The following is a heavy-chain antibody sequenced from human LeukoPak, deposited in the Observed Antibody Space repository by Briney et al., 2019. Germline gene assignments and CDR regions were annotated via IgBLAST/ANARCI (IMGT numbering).Heavy chain of an antibody. CDR1: GGSISSGSYY. D-gene: IGHD3-10*01. Sequence: SETLTLTCTVSGGSISSGSYYWSWIRQPAGKGLEWIGRIYTSGSTNYNPSLKSRVTISVDTSKNQFSLKLSSVTAADTAVYYCARTLLGIDYGSGSYDFDYWGQGTLVTVSS. CDR3: ARTLLGIDYGSGSYDFDY. V-gene: IGHV4-61*02. J-gene: IGHJ4*02. CDR2: IYTSGST.